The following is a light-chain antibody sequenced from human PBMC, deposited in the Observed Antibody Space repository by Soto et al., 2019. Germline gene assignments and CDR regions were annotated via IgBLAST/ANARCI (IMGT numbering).Light chain of an antibody. CDR1: QSVSSN. Sequence: MTQSPSSLSASVGDRVTIFCRASQSVSSNLAWYQQKPGQAPSLLIYGASTRATGIPVRFSGSGSGTEFTLTISSLQSEDFAVYYCQQYNDWTFGQGTKVDIK. CDR3: QQYNDWT. CDR2: GAS. J-gene: IGKJ1*01. V-gene: IGKV3-15*01.